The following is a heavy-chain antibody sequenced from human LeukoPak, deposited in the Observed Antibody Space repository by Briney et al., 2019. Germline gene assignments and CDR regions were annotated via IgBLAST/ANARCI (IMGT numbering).Heavy chain of an antibody. CDR2: IWHGGSNK. D-gene: IGHD3-10*01. V-gene: IGHV3-33*01. CDR3: ARDGSGTRYYYMDV. CDR1: GFTFSSYG. J-gene: IGHJ6*03. Sequence: PGRSLRLSCAASGFTFSSYGMHWVRQAPGKGLEWVAVIWHGGSNKYYADSVKGRFTISRDNSKNTLYLQMNSLRAEDTAVYYCARDGSGTRYYYMDVWGKGTTVTVSS.